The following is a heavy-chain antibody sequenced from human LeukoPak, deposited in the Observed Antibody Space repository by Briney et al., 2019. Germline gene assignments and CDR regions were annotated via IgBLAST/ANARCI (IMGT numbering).Heavy chain of an antibody. Sequence: PGGSLRLSCAASGFTFSSYSMNWVRQAPGKGLEWFSSISSSSSYTYYADSVKGRFTISRDNAKNSLYLQMNSLRAEDTAVYYCARPPYSSSWYWFDPWGQGTLVTVSS. CDR2: ISSSSSYT. D-gene: IGHD6-13*01. V-gene: IGHV3-21*01. CDR1: GFTFSSYS. J-gene: IGHJ5*02. CDR3: ARPPYSSSWYWFDP.